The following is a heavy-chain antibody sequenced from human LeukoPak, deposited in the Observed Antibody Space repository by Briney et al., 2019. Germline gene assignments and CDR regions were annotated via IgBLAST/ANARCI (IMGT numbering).Heavy chain of an antibody. CDR3: AKDTMPPKAGFDP. CDR2: ISGSGDTT. Sequence: YPGGSLRLSCAASEFTFSSYAMSWVRQAPGKGLEWVSAISGSGDTTYYGDSVKGRFTISRDNSKNTLYLQMNSLRVEDTAVYYCAKDTMPPKAGFDPWGQGTLVTVSS. V-gene: IGHV3-23*01. D-gene: IGHD2-2*01. CDR1: EFTFSSYA. J-gene: IGHJ5*02.